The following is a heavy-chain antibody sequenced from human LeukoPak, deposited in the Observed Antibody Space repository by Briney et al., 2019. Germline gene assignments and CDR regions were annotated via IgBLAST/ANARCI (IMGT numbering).Heavy chain of an antibody. Sequence: GGSLRLSCVASGLTFNSYVMSWVRQAPGKGLEWVSAITGSGDSKYYADSVKGRFTISRDNSKNTLYLHMNSLRAEDTAVYYCAKERPIYTGYDFDAFDLWGQGILVAVSS. D-gene: IGHD5-12*01. CDR2: ITGSGDSK. CDR3: AKERPIYTGYDFDAFDL. J-gene: IGHJ3*01. V-gene: IGHV3-23*01. CDR1: GLTFNSYV.